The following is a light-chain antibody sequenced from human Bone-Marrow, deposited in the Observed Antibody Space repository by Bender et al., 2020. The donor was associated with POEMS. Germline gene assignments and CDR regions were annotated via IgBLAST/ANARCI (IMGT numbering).Light chain of an antibody. CDR2: DVS. CDR1: SSDVGGYNY. V-gene: IGLV2-11*01. Sequence: QSALTQPRSVSGSPGQSVTISCTGTSSDVGGYNYVSWYQQHPGKVPKVIIYDVSKRPSGVPDRFSGSKSGNTASLTISGLQGEDEADYYCCSYGGTYNVFGTGTTVTVL. J-gene: IGLJ1*01. CDR3: CSYGGTYNV.